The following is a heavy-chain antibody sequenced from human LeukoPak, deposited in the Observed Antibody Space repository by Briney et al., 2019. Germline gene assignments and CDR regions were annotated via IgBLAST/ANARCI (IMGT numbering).Heavy chain of an antibody. D-gene: IGHD5-12*01. CDR3: ARGGPATAYDY. Sequence: SETLSLTCAVYGGSFSGYYWSWIRQPPGKGLEWIGEINHSGSTNYNPSLKSRVTISVDTSKSQFSLKLSFVTAADTAVYYCARGGPATAYDYWGQGTLVTVSS. CDR2: INHSGST. V-gene: IGHV4-34*01. CDR1: GGSFSGYY. J-gene: IGHJ4*02.